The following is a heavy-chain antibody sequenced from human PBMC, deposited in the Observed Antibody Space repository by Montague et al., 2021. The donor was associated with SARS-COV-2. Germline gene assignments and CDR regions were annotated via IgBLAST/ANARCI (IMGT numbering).Heavy chain of an antibody. CDR2: IYLGDEK. Sequence: PALVKPTQTLTLTCTFSGFSITTSTMGVGWIRQPPGKALEWLALIYLGDEKRFSPSLKSRLTITKDTFEDQVVLRMTNMDPVDTATYYCVHYASGSYYFHYWGQGTLVTASS. V-gene: IGHV2-5*02. CDR3: VHYASGSYYFHY. CDR1: GFSITTSTMG. D-gene: IGHD3-10*01. J-gene: IGHJ4*02.